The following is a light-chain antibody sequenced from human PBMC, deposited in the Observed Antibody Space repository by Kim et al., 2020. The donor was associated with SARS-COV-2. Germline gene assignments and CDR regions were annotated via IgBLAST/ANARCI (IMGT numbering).Light chain of an antibody. CDR3: QSYDISLISSV. J-gene: IGLJ2*01. V-gene: IGLV1-40*01. Sequence: QSVLTQPPSVSGVPGQRVTISCTGSSSNIGAGYDVHWYQQLPGTAPKLLIYGNSNRPSGVPDRFSGSKSGTSASLAITGLQAEDEADYYCQSYDISLISSVFGGGTQLTVL. CDR1: SSNIGAGYD. CDR2: GNS.